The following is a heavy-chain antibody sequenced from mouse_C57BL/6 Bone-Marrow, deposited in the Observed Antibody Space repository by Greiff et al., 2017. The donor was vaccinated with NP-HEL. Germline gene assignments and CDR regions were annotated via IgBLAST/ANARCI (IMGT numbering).Heavy chain of an antibody. V-gene: IGHV1-22*01. CDR2: INPNNGGT. CDR1: GYTFTDYN. CDR3: ARGTMVTIFDY. D-gene: IGHD2-2*01. J-gene: IGHJ2*01. Sequence: EVQLQQSGPELVKPGASVKISCKASGYTFTDYNMHWVKQSHGKSLEWIGYINPNNGGTSYNQQFKGKATLTVNKSSSTAYMELRSLTSEDSAVYYCARGTMVTIFDYWGQGTTLTVSS.